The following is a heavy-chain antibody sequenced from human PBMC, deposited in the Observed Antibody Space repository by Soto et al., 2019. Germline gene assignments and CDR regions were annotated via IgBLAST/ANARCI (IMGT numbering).Heavy chain of an antibody. V-gene: IGHV1-69*13. Sequence: SVKVTCKASGGTLSSYAISWVRQAPGQGLEWMGGIIPIFGTANYAQKFQGRVTITADESTSTAYMELSSLRSEDTAVYYCARARGIEVAGTNWFDTWGQGPLVSRSS. CDR1: GGTLSSYA. CDR2: IIPIFGTA. J-gene: IGHJ5*02. CDR3: ARARGIEVAGTNWFDT. D-gene: IGHD6-19*01.